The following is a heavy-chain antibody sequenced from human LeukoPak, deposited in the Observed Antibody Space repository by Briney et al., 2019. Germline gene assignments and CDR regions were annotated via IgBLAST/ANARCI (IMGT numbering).Heavy chain of an antibody. Sequence: PSETLSLTCTVSGGSISSSTYYWGWIRQSPGKGLEWIGEINHSGSTNYNPSLKSRVTISVDTSKNQFSLKLSSVTAADTAVYYCARVKSSSYTRLYYFDYWGQGTLVTVSS. CDR1: GGSISSSTYY. CDR3: ARVKSSSYTRLYYFDY. D-gene: IGHD2-2*02. CDR2: INHSGST. V-gene: IGHV4-39*07. J-gene: IGHJ4*02.